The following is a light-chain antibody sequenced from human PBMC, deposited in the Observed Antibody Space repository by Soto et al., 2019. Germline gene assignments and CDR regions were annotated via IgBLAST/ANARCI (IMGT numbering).Light chain of an antibody. J-gene: IGKJ1*01. CDR2: GAP. Sequence: EIVFTQATCTLSVSPGGSATLSCMASESVHTNSLAWHQHIPGQPHRLLIYGAPSRATGIPGRFSGSGSGTGFTLPISGLEPEDFALYFCQQYGSSLWTFGQGTKLDIK. CDR3: QQYGSSLWT. V-gene: IGKV3-20*01. CDR1: ESVHTNS.